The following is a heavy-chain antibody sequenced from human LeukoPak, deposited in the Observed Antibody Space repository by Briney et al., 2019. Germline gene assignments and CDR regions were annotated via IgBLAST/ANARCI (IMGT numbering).Heavy chain of an antibody. Sequence: SETLSLTSADNGGSFSGYYRTCIRHPPGKGREWIGEINHSGSTNYTPSLKSRVTISVDTSKNQFSLKLSSVTAADPAVYYCARAGNHCSSTSCSQVLGYWGQGTLVTVSS. V-gene: IGHV4-34*01. CDR1: GGSFSGYY. CDR2: INHSGST. J-gene: IGHJ4*02. D-gene: IGHD2-2*01. CDR3: ARAGNHCSSTSCSQVLGY.